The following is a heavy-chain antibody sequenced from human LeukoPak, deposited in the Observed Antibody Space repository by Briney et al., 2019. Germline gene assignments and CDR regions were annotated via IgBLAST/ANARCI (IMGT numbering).Heavy chain of an antibody. Sequence: PGGSLRLSCAASGFTFSTFAMSWVRQAPGKGLEWVSGISGGGGSTYYADSVKGRFTVSRDNSKNTLYLQMNSLRAEDTAVYFCANAYSISWSGFDYWGQGTLATVSS. J-gene: IGHJ4*02. V-gene: IGHV3-23*01. CDR1: GFTFSTFA. CDR3: ANAYSISWSGFDY. CDR2: ISGGGGST. D-gene: IGHD6-13*01.